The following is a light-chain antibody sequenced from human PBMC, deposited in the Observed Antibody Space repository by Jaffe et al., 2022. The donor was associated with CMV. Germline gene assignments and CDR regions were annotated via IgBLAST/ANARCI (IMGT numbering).Light chain of an antibody. J-gene: IGLJ2*01. CDR1: SSDIGAFNY. Sequence: QSALTQPPSASGSLGQSVTISCTGTSSDIGAFNYVSWYQQHPDKAPKLMISEVSQRPSGVPDRFSGSKSGNMAFLTVSGLQAEDEGDYYCSSYAGSNNLIFGGGTKLTVL. CDR3: SSYAGSNNLI. V-gene: IGLV2-8*01. CDR2: EVS.